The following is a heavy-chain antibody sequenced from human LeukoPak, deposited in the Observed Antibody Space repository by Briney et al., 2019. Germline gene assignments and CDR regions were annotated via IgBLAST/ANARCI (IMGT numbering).Heavy chain of an antibody. D-gene: IGHD3-10*01. CDR3: ARRAETMVRGVIILGAFDI. CDR1: GFTFDDYG. V-gene: IGHV3-20*04. J-gene: IGHJ3*02. CDR2: INWNGGST. Sequence: PGGSLRLSCAASGFTFDDYGMSWVRQAPGKGLEWVFGINWNGGSTGYADSVKGRFTTSRDNAKNSLYLQMNSLRAEDTALYYCARRAETMVRGVIILGAFDIWGQGTMVTVSS.